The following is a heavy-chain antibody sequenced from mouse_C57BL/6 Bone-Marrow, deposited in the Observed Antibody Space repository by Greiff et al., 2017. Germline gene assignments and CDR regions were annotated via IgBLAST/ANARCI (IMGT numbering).Heavy chain of an antibody. J-gene: IGHJ3*01. CDR1: GYAFSSSW. D-gene: IGHD1-1*01. CDR2: IYPGDGDT. V-gene: IGHV1-82*01. Sequence: QVQLQQSGPELVKPGASVKISCKASGYAFSSSWMNWVKQRPGKGLEWIGRIYPGDGDTNYNGKFKGKATLTADKSSSTAYMELRSLTSEDTAVYYCARALRTAWFAYWGQGTLVTVSA. CDR3: ARALRTAWFAY.